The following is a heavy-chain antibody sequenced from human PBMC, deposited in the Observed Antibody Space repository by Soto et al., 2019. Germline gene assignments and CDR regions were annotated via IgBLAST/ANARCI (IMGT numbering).Heavy chain of an antibody. J-gene: IGHJ4*02. V-gene: IGHV3-30*03. CDR1: GFTFSSYG. CDR3: ARDLSSSWYGVFDY. CDR2: ISYDGSNK. Sequence: QVQLVESGGGVVQPGRSLRLSCAASGFTFSSYGMHWVRQAPGKGLEWVAVISYDGSNKYFADSVKGRFTISRDNSKNTLYLQMNSLRAEDTAVYYCARDLSSSWYGVFDYWGQGTLVTVSS. D-gene: IGHD6-13*01.